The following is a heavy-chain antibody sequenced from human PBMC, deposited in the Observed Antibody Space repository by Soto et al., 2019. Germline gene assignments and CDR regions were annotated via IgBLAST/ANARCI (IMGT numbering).Heavy chain of an antibody. CDR3: ARHGSGTFYDRSDY. CDR1: GFTLSSYA. V-gene: IGHV3-23*01. J-gene: IGHJ4*02. D-gene: IGHD3-10*01. Sequence: GGSLRLSCAASGFTLSSYATSWVRQAPGKGLEWVSSIRVSAISGSGTSTYYAEYVKGRFTVSRDNSKNTLYLQMNSLRAEDTAVYYCARHGSGTFYDRSDYWGQGTLVTVSS. CDR2: ISGSGTST.